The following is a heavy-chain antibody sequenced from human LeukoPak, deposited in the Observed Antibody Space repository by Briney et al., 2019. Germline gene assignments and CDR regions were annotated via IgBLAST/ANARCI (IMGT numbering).Heavy chain of an antibody. CDR1: GDSVSSNSAA. CDR3: ATEEYCSSTSCFARGYMDV. CDR2: TYYRSKWYN. V-gene: IGHV6-1*01. D-gene: IGHD2-2*01. J-gene: IGHJ6*03. Sequence: SQTLSLTCAISGDSVSSNSAAWNWIRQSPWRGLEWLGRTYYRSKWYNDYAVSVKSRITINPDTSKNQFSLQLNSVTPEDTAVYYCATEEYCSSTSCFARGYMDVWGKGTTVTVSS.